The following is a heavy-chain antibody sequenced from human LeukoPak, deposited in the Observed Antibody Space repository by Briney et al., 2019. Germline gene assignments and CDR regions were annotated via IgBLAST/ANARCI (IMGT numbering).Heavy chain of an antibody. J-gene: IGHJ4*02. CDR3: ASTLAPGYSSGWSPSSFDY. Sequence: GESLKISCKGSGYSFTSYWIGWVRQMPGKGLEWMGIIYPGDSDTRYSPSFQGQVTISADKSISTAYLQWSSLKASDTAMYYCASTLAPGYSSGWSPSSFDYWGQGTLVTVSS. CDR1: GYSFTSYW. D-gene: IGHD6-19*01. CDR2: IYPGDSDT. V-gene: IGHV5-51*01.